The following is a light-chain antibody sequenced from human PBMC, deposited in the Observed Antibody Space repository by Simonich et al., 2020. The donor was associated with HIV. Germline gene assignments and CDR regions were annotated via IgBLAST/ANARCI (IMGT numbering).Light chain of an antibody. V-gene: IGKV4-1*01. CDR1: RNILYSSNNKNY. J-gene: IGKJ2*01. Sequence: DIVMTQSPDSLAVSLGERATINCKSSRNILYSSNNKNYLAWYQQKPGQPPNLLIYWASTRESGVPDRFSASGSGTDFTLTISSLQAEDVAVYYCQQYFSTPYTFGQGTKLEIK. CDR3: QQYFSTPYT. CDR2: WAS.